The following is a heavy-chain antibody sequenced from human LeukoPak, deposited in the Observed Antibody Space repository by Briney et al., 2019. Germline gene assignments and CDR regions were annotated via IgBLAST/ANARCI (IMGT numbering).Heavy chain of an antibody. D-gene: IGHD6-13*01. V-gene: IGHV3-7*01. J-gene: IGHJ5*02. CDR1: GFTFSNYW. CDR3: ARGRPSIAAAGMDPDWFDP. CDR2: IKQDESEK. Sequence: PGGSLRLSCAASGFTFSNYWMSWVRQAPGKGLEWVASIKQDESEKHYVDSVKARFTISRDNAKNSMYLQMNSPRADDTAVYYFARGRPSIAAAGMDPDWFDPGGQGTLVTVSS.